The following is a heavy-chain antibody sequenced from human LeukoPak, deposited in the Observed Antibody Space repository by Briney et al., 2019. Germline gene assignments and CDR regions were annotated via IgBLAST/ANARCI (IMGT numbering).Heavy chain of an antibody. Sequence: PGGSLRLSCVVSGFSFRSYWMSWVRQAPGKGLEWVANIKQDGSEKYYVDSVKGRFTISRDNSKNSLYLQMNSLRDEDTAVYYCARETSGWCFGFWGQGTLVSASS. D-gene: IGHD6-19*01. J-gene: IGHJ4*02. CDR3: ARETSGWCFGF. CDR1: GFSFRSYW. CDR2: IKQDGSEK. V-gene: IGHV3-7*01.